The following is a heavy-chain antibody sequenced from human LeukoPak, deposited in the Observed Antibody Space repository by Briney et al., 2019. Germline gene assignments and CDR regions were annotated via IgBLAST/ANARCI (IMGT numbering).Heavy chain of an antibody. CDR1: GGSISGYF. CDR3: ARDISSSSWFSNWFDP. V-gene: IGHV4-59*01. Sequence: PSETLSLTCTVSGGSISGYFWSWVRQPPGKGLEWVGYIYYSGSSCSTHYNPSLRSRVTISVDTSKNQFSLKLSSVTAADTAVYYCARDISSSSWFSNWFDPWGQGTLVTVSS. D-gene: IGHD6-13*01. CDR2: IYYSGSSCST. J-gene: IGHJ5*02.